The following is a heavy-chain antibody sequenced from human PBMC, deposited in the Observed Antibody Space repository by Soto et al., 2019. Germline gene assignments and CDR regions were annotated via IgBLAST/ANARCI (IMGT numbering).Heavy chain of an antibody. J-gene: IGHJ6*02. V-gene: IGHV4-39*01. Sequence: SETLSLTCTVCGGSISSSSYYWGWIRQPPGKGLEWIGSIYYSGSTYYNPSLKSRVTISVDTSKNQFSLKLSSVTAADTAVYYCATNYAYYYYYGMDVWGQGTTVTV. CDR3: ATNYAYYYYYGMDV. CDR1: GGSISSSSYY. D-gene: IGHD4-4*01. CDR2: IYYSGST.